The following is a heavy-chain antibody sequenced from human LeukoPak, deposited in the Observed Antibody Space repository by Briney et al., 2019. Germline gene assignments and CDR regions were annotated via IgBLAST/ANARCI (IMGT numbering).Heavy chain of an antibody. Sequence: PGGSLRLSCAASGFTVSSNYMSWVRQAPGKGLEWVAFIRYDGSNKYYADSVKGRFTISRDNSKNTLYLQMNSLRAEDTAVYYCARDNKASSYGTYWGQGTLVTVSS. CDR1: GFTVSSNY. D-gene: IGHD5-18*01. V-gene: IGHV3-30*02. CDR3: ARDNKASSYGTY. J-gene: IGHJ4*02. CDR2: IRYDGSNK.